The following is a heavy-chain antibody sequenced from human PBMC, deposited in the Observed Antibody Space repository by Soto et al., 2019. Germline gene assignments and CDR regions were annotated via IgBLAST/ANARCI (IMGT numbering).Heavy chain of an antibody. CDR3: AKDPYSSSAGNWFDP. CDR1: GFTFSSYA. Sequence: EVQLLESGGGLVQPGGSLRLSCAASGFTFSSYAMTWVRQAPGKGLEWVSAISGSGGSTYYADSVKGRFTISRDNSKNTLYLQMNILRAEDTAVYYCAKDPYSSSAGNWFDPWGQGTLVTVSS. V-gene: IGHV3-23*01. CDR2: ISGSGGST. J-gene: IGHJ5*02. D-gene: IGHD6-6*01.